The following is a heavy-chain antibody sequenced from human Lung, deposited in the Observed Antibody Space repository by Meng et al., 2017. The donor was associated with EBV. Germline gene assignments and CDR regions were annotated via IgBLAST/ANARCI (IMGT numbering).Heavy chain of an antibody. CDR3: AKDRPRADDVWGTYRYRAHDFDY. Sequence: EVQLLESGGTVVQPGGSLRLCCAASGLNFTSYAMTWVRQAPGKGLEWVSSISASGVSTYFADSVKGRFSISRDNSKNTVDLQMDSLRGDDTALYYCAKDRPRADDVWGTYRYRAHDFDYWGQGPLGTVAS. V-gene: IGHV3-23*01. CDR1: GLNFTSYA. CDR2: ISASGVST. D-gene: IGHD3-16*02. J-gene: IGHJ4*02.